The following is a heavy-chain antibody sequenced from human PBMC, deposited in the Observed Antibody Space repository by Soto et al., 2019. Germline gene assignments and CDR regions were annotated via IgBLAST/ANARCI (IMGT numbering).Heavy chain of an antibody. Sequence: SETLSLTCAVYGGSFSGYYWTWIRQPPGTGLEWIGEINHSGSTNYNPSLKSRVTISVDTSKNQFSLKLSSVTAADAAVYYCTRQGFGEVHGLVDVWGQGTTVTVS. J-gene: IGHJ6*02. CDR1: GGSFSGYY. V-gene: IGHV4-34*01. D-gene: IGHD3-10*01. CDR3: TRQGFGEVHGLVDV. CDR2: INHSGST.